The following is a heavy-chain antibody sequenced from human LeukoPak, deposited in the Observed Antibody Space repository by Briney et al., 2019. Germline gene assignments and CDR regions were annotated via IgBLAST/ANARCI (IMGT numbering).Heavy chain of an antibody. V-gene: IGHV4-34*01. Sequence: SETLSLTCAVYGGSFSGYYWSWIRQPPGKGLEWIGEINHSGSTNYNPSLKSRVTISVDTSKNQFSLKLSSVTAADTAVYYCARDRSDILTGYHRRGAFDIWGQGTMVTVSS. CDR3: ARDRSDILTGYHRRGAFDI. CDR2: INHSGST. D-gene: IGHD3-9*01. CDR1: GGSFSGYY. J-gene: IGHJ3*02.